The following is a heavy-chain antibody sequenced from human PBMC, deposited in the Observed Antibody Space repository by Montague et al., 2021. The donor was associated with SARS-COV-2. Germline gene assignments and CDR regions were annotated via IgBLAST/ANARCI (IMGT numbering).Heavy chain of an antibody. J-gene: IGHJ4*02. CDR3: ARDFWGPQN. D-gene: IGHD3-16*01. Sequence: SLRLSCAASGFTFYTHWMTWVRQAPGKGLEWVASIDGNGGTYYVDSVKGRFTISRDNPRTSLYLQMNSLGADDMAVYYCARDFWGPQNWGQGTLVTVSS. V-gene: IGHV3-7*01. CDR2: IDGNGGT. CDR1: GFTFYTHW.